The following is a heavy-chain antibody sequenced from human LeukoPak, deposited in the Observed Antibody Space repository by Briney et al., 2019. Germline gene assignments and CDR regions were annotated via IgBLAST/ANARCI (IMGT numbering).Heavy chain of an antibody. J-gene: IGHJ3*02. CDR2: INPNSGGT. D-gene: IGHD3-22*01. V-gene: IGHV1-2*02. Sequence: GASVKVSCKASGYTFTGYYMHWVRQAPGQGLEWMGWINPNSGGTNYAQKFQGRVTMTRDTSTSTAYMELSRLRSDDTAVYYCARTHGYYDSSGYYRVGAFGIWGQGTMVTVSS. CDR3: ARTHGYYDSSGYYRVGAFGI. CDR1: GYTFTGYY.